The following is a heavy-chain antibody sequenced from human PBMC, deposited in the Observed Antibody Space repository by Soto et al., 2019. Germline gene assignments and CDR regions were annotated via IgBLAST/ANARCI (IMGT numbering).Heavy chain of an antibody. Sequence: SETLSLTCTVSGGSITSYYWNWIRQPPGKGLEWIGYIYYSGSTNYNPSLKSRVSLSVDTFKNQFSLKVYSVTAADTAVYYCARDRDGYNYFDYWGQGTLVTVSS. CDR2: IYYSGST. J-gene: IGHJ4*02. D-gene: IGHD5-12*01. CDR3: ARDRDGYNYFDY. CDR1: GGSITSYY. V-gene: IGHV4-59*01.